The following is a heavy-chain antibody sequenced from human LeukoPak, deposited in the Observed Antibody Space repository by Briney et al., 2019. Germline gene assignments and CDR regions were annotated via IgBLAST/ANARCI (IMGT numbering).Heavy chain of an antibody. V-gene: IGHV4-59*12. Sequence: SETLSLTCTVSGGSISSYYWSWIRQPPGKGLEWIGYIYYSGSTNYNPSLKSRVTISVDTSKNQFSLKLSSVTAADTAVYYCERDITMVRGVIKGSLDPWGQGTLVTVSS. J-gene: IGHJ5*02. CDR3: ERDITMVRGVIKGSLDP. D-gene: IGHD3-10*01. CDR1: GGSISSYY. CDR2: IYYSGST.